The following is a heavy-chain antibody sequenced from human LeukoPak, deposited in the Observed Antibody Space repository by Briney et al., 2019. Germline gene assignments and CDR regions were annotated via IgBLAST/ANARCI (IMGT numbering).Heavy chain of an antibody. V-gene: IGHV3-23*01. CDR2: IAGSGART. D-gene: IGHD6-25*01. J-gene: IGHJ4*02. CDR1: GFTFSTYA. CDR3: AREESGGGVPLYYFNY. Sequence: GGSLRLSCAASGFTFSTYAMTWVRQAPGKGLEWVSAIAGSGARTYSADSVKGRLTISRDNSKNKLYLQMNSLRVEDTAIYYCAREESGGGVPLYYFNYWGQGTLVAVSS.